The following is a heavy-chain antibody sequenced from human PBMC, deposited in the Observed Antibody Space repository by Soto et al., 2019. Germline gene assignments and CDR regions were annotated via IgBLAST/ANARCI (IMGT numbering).Heavy chain of an antibody. D-gene: IGHD3-22*01. J-gene: IGHJ6*02. CDR1: GYTFTSYA. CDR2: INAGNGNT. Sequence: ASVKVSCKASGYTFTSYAMHWVRQAPGQRLEWMGWINAGNGNTKYSQKFQGRVTITRDTSASTAYMELNSLRAEDTAVYYCARDQNYDSSGYSHYYYYGMDVWGQGTTVTVSS. CDR3: ARDQNYDSSGYSHYYYYGMDV. V-gene: IGHV1-3*01.